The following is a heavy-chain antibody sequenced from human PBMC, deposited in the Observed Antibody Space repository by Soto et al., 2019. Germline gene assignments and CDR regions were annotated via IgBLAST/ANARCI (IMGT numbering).Heavy chain of an antibody. Sequence: PGESLKISCQGSGYSFTSYWISWVRKMPGKGLERMGRIDLSDSYTNYSPSFQGPVTISADKSISTAYLQLSSLKASDTAMYYCGRHQSSSRNNWFDPWGQGTLVTVSS. CDR1: GYSFTSYW. V-gene: IGHV5-10-1*01. CDR3: GRHQSSSRNNWFDP. D-gene: IGHD6-13*01. CDR2: IDLSDSYT. J-gene: IGHJ5*02.